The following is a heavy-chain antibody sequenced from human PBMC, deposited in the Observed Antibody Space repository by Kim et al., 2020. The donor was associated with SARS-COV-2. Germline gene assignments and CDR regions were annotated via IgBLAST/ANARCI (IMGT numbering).Heavy chain of an antibody. CDR1: SLTLSNFA. CDR3: AKERDTERLRVWPMDV. CDR2: INIGGGAT. Sequence: GGSLRLSCAASSLTLSNFAVNWVRQAPGKGLEWVSSINIGGGATYYADSVQGRFTVSRDNSKNRVYLQMDSLRAEDTALYYCAKERDTERLRVWPMDVWG. J-gene: IGHJ6*03. V-gene: IGHV3-23*01. D-gene: IGHD3-3*01.